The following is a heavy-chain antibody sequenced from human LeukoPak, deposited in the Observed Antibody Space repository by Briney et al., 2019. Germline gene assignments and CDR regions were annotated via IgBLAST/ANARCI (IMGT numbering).Heavy chain of an antibody. Sequence: PGESLRLSCAASGFTVSSNYMSWVRQAPGKGLEWVSVIYSGGSTYYADSVKGRFTISRDNSKNTLYLQMNSLRAEDTAVYYCAQDFYGSGSYDYWGQGTLVTVSS. CDR1: GFTVSSNY. CDR3: AQDFYGSGSYDY. J-gene: IGHJ4*02. V-gene: IGHV3-66*01. CDR2: IYSGGST. D-gene: IGHD3-10*01.